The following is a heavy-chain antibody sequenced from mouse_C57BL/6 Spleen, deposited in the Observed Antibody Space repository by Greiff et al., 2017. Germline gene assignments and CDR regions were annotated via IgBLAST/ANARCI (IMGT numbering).Heavy chain of an antibody. J-gene: IGHJ4*01. CDR3: ARKGYYYAMDY. CDR2: IYPSDSET. V-gene: IGHV1-61*01. CDR1: GYTFTSYW. Sequence: QVQLKQPGAELVRPGSSVKLSCKASGYTFTSYWMDWVKQRPGQGLEWIGNIYPSDSETHYNQKFKDKATLTVDKSSSTAYMQLSSLTSEDSAVYYCARKGYYYAMDYWGQGTSVTVSS.